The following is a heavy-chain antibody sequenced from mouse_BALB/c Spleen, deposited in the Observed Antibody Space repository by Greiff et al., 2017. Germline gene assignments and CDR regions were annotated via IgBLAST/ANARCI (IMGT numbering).Heavy chain of an antibody. D-gene: IGHD2-1*01. CDR1: GFTFSSHT. CDR3: ARTDLLWYFDY. V-gene: IGHV5-12-2*01. J-gene: IGHJ2*01. Sequence: EVKVVESGGGLVQPGGSLKLSCAASGFTFSSHTMSWVRQTPEKRLEWVAYISNGGGSTYYPDTVKGRFTISRDNAKNTLYLQMSSLKSEDTAMYYCARTDLLWYFDYWGQGTTLTVSS. CDR2: ISNGGGST.